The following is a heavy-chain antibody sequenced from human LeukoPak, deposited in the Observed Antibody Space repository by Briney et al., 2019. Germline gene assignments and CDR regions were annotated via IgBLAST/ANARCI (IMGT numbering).Heavy chain of an antibody. V-gene: IGHV4-59*08. D-gene: IGHD3-22*01. J-gene: IGHJ4*02. Sequence: SETLSLTCTVSGGSISSYYWSWIRQPPGKGPEWIGYIYYSGSTNYNSSLKSRVSISVDTSKNQLSLKLSSVTAADTAVYYCARLLYYYSSGYYYDYWGQGTLVTVSS. CDR1: GGSISSYY. CDR2: IYYSGST. CDR3: ARLLYYYSSGYYYDY.